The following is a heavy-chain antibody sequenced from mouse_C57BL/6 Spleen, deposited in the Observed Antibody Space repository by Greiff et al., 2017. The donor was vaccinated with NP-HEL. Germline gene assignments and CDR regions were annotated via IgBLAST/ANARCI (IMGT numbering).Heavy chain of an antibody. J-gene: IGHJ2*01. V-gene: IGHV5-9*04. CDR1: GFTFSSYT. D-gene: IGHD4-1*01. Sequence: EVKLQESGGGLVKPGGSLKLSCAASGFTFSSYTMSWVRQTPEKRLEWVATISGGGGNTYYPDSVKGRFTISRDNAKNTLYLQMSSLRSEDTAVYYCARNWDWVSFDYWGQGTTLTVSS. CDR2: ISGGGGNT. CDR3: ARNWDWVSFDY.